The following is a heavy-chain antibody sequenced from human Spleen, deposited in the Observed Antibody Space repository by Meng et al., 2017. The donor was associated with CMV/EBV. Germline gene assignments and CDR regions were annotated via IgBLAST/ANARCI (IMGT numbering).Heavy chain of an antibody. CDR3: ARDYLRIAAAYYYGMDV. Sequence: GESLKISCAASGFTFDDYGMSWVRQAPGKGLEWVSGINWNGGSTGYADSVKGRFTISRDNAKNSLYLQMNGLRAEDTALYYCARDYLRIAAAYYYGMDVWGQGTTVTVSS. CDR2: INWNGGST. CDR1: GFTFDDYG. V-gene: IGHV3-20*04. J-gene: IGHJ6*02. D-gene: IGHD6-13*01.